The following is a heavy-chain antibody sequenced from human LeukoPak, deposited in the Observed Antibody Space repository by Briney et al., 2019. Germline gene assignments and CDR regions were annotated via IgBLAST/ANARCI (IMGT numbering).Heavy chain of an antibody. Sequence: PGGSLRLSCAASGFTFSSYAMHWVRQAPGKGLEWVAVISYDGSNKYYADSVKGRFTISRDNSKNTLYLQMNSLRAEDTAVYYCARDSRSSYHYCYGMDVWGQGTTVTVSS. V-gene: IGHV3-30-3*01. CDR3: ARDSRSSYHYCYGMDV. CDR1: GFTFSSYA. D-gene: IGHD6-13*01. CDR2: ISYDGSNK. J-gene: IGHJ6*02.